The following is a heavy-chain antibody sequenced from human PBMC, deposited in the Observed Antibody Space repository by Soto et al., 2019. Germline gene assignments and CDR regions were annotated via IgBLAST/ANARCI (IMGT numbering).Heavy chain of an antibody. CDR1: GGSISSYY. CDR2: IYTSGST. D-gene: IGHD6-19*01. V-gene: IGHV4-4*07. CDR3: ARAGDRRLVLDYYYGMDV. Sequence: SETLSLTCSVSGGSISSYYWSGIRQPAGKGLEWIGRIYTSGSTNYNPSLKSRVTMSVDTSKNQFSLKLSSVTAADTAVYYCARAGDRRLVLDYYYGMDVWGQGTTVTVSS. J-gene: IGHJ6*02.